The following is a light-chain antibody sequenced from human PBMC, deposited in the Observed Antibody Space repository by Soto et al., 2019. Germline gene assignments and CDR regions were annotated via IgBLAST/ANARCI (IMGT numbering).Light chain of an antibody. V-gene: IGKV3-15*01. Sequence: EIVMTQSPATLSVSPGERATLSCRASQSVSSNLAWYQQKPVQAPRLLIYGASTRATGIPARFSGSGSGTEFTLTISSLQSEDFAVYYCQKYNNWPLTFGGGTKVEIK. CDR2: GAS. CDR1: QSVSSN. J-gene: IGKJ4*01. CDR3: QKYNNWPLT.